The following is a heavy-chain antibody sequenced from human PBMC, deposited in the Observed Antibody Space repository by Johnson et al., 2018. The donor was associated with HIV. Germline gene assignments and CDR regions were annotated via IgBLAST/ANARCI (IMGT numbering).Heavy chain of an antibody. J-gene: IGHJ3*01. CDR2: LSYDGSNK. V-gene: IGHV3-30*04. CDR3: ATLWFGEVSVYDAFDV. CDR1: GFTFSSYA. D-gene: IGHD3-10*01. Sequence: QMLLVESGGGVVQPGRSLRLSCAASGFTFSSYAMHWVRQAPGKGLEWVAVLSYDGSNKYYADSVKGRFTISRDNSKNTLYLQMNSLRPEDSAVYYCATLWFGEVSVYDAFDVWGQGTMVTVSS.